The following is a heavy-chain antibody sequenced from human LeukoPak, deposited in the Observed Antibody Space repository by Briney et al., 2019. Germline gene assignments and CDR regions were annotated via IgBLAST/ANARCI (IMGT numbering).Heavy chain of an antibody. D-gene: IGHD6-13*01. CDR3: ARGEEELVHGDAFDI. Sequence: ASVKVSCKASGYTFTGYYMHWVRQAPGQGLEWMGWINPNSGGTNYAQKFQGRVTMTRDTSISTAYMELSRLRSDDTAVYYCARGEEELVHGDAFDIWGQGTMVTVSS. CDR1: GYTFTGYY. J-gene: IGHJ3*02. V-gene: IGHV1-2*02. CDR2: INPNSGGT.